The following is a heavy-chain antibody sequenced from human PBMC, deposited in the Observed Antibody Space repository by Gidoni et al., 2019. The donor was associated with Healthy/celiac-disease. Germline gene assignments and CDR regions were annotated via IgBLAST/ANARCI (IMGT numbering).Heavy chain of an antibody. D-gene: IGHD6-19*01. CDR3: ARDFRIAVAGTVYYGMDV. Sequence: QVQLVQSGAEVKKPGSSVKVSCKASGGTFSSYAISWVRQAPGQGLEWMGRIIPILGIANYAQKFQGRVTITADKSTSTAYMELSSLRSEDTAVYYCARDFRIAVAGTVYYGMDVWGQGTTVTVSS. J-gene: IGHJ6*02. V-gene: IGHV1-69*09. CDR1: GGTFSSYA. CDR2: IIPILGIA.